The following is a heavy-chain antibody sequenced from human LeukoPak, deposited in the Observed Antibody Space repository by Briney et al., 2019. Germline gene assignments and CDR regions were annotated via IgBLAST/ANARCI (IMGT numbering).Heavy chain of an antibody. CDR3: ARGEAAAGHFDY. Sequence: SQTLSLTCTVSGGSISSGDYYWSWIRQPPGKGLEWIGYIHYSGSTYYNPSLKSRVTISVDTSKNQFSLKLSSVTAADTAVYYCARGEAAAGHFDYWGQGTLVTVSS. V-gene: IGHV4-30-4*01. J-gene: IGHJ4*02. CDR2: IHYSGST. CDR1: GGSISSGDYY. D-gene: IGHD6-13*01.